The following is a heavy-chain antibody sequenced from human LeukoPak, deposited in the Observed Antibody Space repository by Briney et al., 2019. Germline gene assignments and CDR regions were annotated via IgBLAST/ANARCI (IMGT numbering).Heavy chain of an antibody. D-gene: IGHD3-22*01. Sequence: SETLSLTCTVSGGSISSSSYYWGWIRQPPGKGLEWIGSIYYSGSTYYNPSLKSRVTISVDTSKNQFSLKLSSVTAADTAVYYCARGTRIGIYYMDVWGKGTTVTVSS. J-gene: IGHJ6*03. V-gene: IGHV4-39*01. CDR3: ARGTRIGIYYMDV. CDR1: GGSISSSSYY. CDR2: IYYSGST.